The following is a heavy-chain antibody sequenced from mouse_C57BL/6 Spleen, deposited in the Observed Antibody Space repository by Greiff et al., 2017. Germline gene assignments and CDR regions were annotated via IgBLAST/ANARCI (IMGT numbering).Heavy chain of an antibody. CDR1: GYTFTSYW. Sequence: VQLQQPGAELVKPGASVKMSCTASGYTFTSYWITWVKQRPGQGLEWIGDIYPGSGSTNYNEKFKSKATLTVDTSSSTAYMQLSSLTSEDSAVYYCARRGLTTGVAPVRADWGQGTLVTVSA. V-gene: IGHV1-55*01. J-gene: IGHJ3*01. CDR2: IYPGSGST. CDR3: ARRGLTTGVAPVRAD. D-gene: IGHD1-1*01.